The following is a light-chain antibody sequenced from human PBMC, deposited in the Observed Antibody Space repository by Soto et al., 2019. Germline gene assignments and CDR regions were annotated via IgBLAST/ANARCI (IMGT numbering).Light chain of an antibody. CDR2: DAS. CDR1: QSVSSSY. CDR3: QHYGTSAL. J-gene: IGKJ3*01. Sequence: EIVLTQSTGTLSLSPGERATLSCRASQSVSSSYLAWYQQKPGQAPRLLIYDASRATGIPDRFSGSGSGTDFTLTITRLEPEDFAVYYCQHYGTSALFGPGTKVDI. V-gene: IGKV3-20*01.